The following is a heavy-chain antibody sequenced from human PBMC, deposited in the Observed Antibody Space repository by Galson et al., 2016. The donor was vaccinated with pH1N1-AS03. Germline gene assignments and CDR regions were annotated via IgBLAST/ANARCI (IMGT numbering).Heavy chain of an antibody. CDR2: IHPIFGTP. CDR3: ARDRHYDSSGRYFYESEH. V-gene: IGHV1-69*13. J-gene: IGHJ4*02. D-gene: IGHD3-22*01. CDR1: GGTFGNYA. Sequence: SVKVSCKASGGTFGNYAISWRRQAPGQGLEWMGGIHPIFGTPSYAQKSQGRLTVTADDSTSAAYMELSSLTSEDTAIYYCARDRHYDSSGRYFYESEHWGQGTLVIVSS.